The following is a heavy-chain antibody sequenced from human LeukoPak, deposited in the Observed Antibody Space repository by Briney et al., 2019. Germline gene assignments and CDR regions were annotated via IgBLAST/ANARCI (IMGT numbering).Heavy chain of an antibody. J-gene: IGHJ4*02. CDR3: TRAPSRHSSGWYKTFDY. D-gene: IGHD6-19*01. CDR2: IRSKAYGGTT. Sequence: GGSLRLSCTASGFTFGDYAMSWFRQAPGKGLEWVGFIRSKAYGGTTEYAASVKGRFTISRDDSKSIAYLQMNSLKTEDTAVYYCTRAPSRHSSGWYKTFDYWGQGTLVTVSS. V-gene: IGHV3-49*03. CDR1: GFTFGDYA.